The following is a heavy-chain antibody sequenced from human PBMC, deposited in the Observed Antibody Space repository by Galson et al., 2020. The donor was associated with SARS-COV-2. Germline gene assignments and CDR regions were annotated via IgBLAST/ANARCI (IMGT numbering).Heavy chain of an antibody. CDR1: GDSISSGGYY. CDR3: ARDGGYGSGSYRFDN. J-gene: IGHJ4*02. D-gene: IGHD3-10*01. V-gene: IGHV4-31*03. CDR2: IHYSGTT. Sequence: SETLSLTCTVSGDSISSGGYYWSWIRQHPGKGLEWIGYIHYSGTTHYNPSLRSRLTISVDTSKAQFSLKLTSVTAADTAVYYCARDGGYGSGSYRFDNWGQGTLVTVSS.